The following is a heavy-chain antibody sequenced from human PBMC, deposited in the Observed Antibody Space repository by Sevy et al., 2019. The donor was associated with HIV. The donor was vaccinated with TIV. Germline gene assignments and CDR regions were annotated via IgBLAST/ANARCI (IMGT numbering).Heavy chain of an antibody. J-gene: IGHJ3*02. D-gene: IGHD3-22*01. CDR3: TRGHYDSSGYYGAFDI. Sequence: GGSLRLSCTASGFTFGDYAMSWFRQAPGKGLEWVGFVRSKAYGGTTEYAASVKGRFTISRDDSKSNAYLQMNSLKTEDTAVYYCTRGHYDSSGYYGAFDIWGQGTMVTVSS. V-gene: IGHV3-49*03. CDR2: VRSKAYGGTT. CDR1: GFTFGDYA.